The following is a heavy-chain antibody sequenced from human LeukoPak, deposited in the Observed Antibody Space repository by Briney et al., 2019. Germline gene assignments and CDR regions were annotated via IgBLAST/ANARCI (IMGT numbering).Heavy chain of an antibody. D-gene: IGHD3-22*01. Sequence: GGSLRLSCAAYGFTFSSYSMNWVRQAPGKGLEWVSSISSSSIYIYFADSVKGRFTTSRDNAKNSLYLQMNSLRAEDTAVYYCARDPDSSGPGVYFDYWGQGTLVTVSS. CDR2: ISSSSIYI. J-gene: IGHJ4*02. CDR3: ARDPDSSGPGVYFDY. V-gene: IGHV3-21*01. CDR1: GFTFSSYS.